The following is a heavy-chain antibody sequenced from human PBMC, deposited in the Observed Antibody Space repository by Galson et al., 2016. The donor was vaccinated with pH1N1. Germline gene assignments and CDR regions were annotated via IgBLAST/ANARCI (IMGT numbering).Heavy chain of an antibody. CDR2: IECAVTNE. Sequence: SLRLSCAASGFTFTSYAMHWVRQAPGQGPEWVAVIECAVTNEYYAHSVQGRVTISRDKTQSTVYMQMNSLRTEDTAVYYCGRDSEYWGHEGFHWAQGTLVIVSS. J-gene: IGHJ4*02. D-gene: IGHD2/OR15-2a*01. V-gene: IGHV3-30*04. CDR1: GFTFTSYA. CDR3: GRDSEYWGHEGFH.